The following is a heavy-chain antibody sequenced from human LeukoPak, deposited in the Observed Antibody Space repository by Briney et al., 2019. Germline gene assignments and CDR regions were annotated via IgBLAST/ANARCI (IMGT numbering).Heavy chain of an antibody. Sequence: GGSLRLSCAASGFTFSSYAMHWVRQAPGKGLEWVAVISYDGSNKYYADSVKGRFTISRDNSKSTLYLQMNSLRAEDTAVYYCAKDPHTGGSYAYFDYWGQGTLVTVSS. D-gene: IGHD3-16*01. CDR3: AKDPHTGGSYAYFDY. V-gene: IGHV3-30-3*01. CDR2: ISYDGSNK. CDR1: GFTFSSYA. J-gene: IGHJ4*02.